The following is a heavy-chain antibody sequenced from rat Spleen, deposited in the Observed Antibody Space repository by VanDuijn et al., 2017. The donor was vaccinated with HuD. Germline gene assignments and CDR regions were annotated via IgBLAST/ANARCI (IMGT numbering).Heavy chain of an antibody. CDR1: GFTFSNYY. CDR3: ARNYYDGSYYFDY. J-gene: IGHJ2*01. V-gene: IGHV5-25*01. CDR2: ISTGGGNT. D-gene: IGHD1-12*02. Sequence: EVQLVESGGGLVQPGRSMKLSCAASGFTFSNYYMAWVRQAPTKGLAWVASISTGGGNTYYRDSVKGRFTISRDNAKSTLYLQMDSLRSEDTATYYCARNYYDGSYYFDYWGQGVMVTVSS.